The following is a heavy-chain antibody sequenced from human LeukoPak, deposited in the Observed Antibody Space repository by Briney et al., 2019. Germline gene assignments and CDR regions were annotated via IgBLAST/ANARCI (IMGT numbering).Heavy chain of an antibody. CDR1: GGSISSSSYY. CDR2: IYYSGST. CDR3: ARRSRSGGPGDY. J-gene: IGHJ4*02. Sequence: SETLSLTCTVSGGSISSSSYYWGWIRQPPGKGLEWIGSIYYSGSTYYNPSLKSRVTISVDTSKNQFSLKLSSVTAADTAVYYCARRSRSGGPGDYWGQGTLVTVSS. V-gene: IGHV4-39*01. D-gene: IGHD2-15*01.